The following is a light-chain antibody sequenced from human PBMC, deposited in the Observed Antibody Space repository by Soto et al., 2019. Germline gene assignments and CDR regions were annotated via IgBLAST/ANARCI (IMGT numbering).Light chain of an antibody. CDR3: CSYAGSSTLYV. Sequence: QSVLTQPASVSGSPGQSITISCTGTSSDIATYNLVSWYQQHPGKAPKLMIYEVNKRPSGVSDRFSGSKSGNTASLTISGLQAEDEADYYCCSYAGSSTLYVFGTGTKLTVL. CDR1: SSDIATYNL. V-gene: IGLV2-23*02. J-gene: IGLJ1*01. CDR2: EVN.